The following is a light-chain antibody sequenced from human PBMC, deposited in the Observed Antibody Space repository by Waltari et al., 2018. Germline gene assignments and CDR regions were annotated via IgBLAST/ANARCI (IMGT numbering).Light chain of an antibody. CDR3: QQRSNWPIT. CDR1: QSVSSY. J-gene: IGKJ5*01. CDR2: DAS. Sequence: EIVLTQSPATLSLSPGERATLSCRASQSVSSYLAWYQPKPGQAPRLLIYDASNRATGIPARFSGSGSGTDFTLPISSLEPEDFAVYYCQQRSNWPITFGQGTRLEIK. V-gene: IGKV3-11*01.